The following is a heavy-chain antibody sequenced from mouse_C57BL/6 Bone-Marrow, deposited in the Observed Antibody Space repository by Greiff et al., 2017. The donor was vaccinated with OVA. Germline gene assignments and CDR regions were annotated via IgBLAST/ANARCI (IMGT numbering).Heavy chain of an antibody. V-gene: IGHV1-82*01. Sequence: QVQLKESGPELVKPGASVKLSCKASGYAFSSSWMNWVKQRPGKGLEWIGRIYPGDGDTNYNGKFKGKATLTADKSSSTAYMQLSSLTSEDSAVYFCAREYWYGTPYWGQGTLVTVSA. D-gene: IGHD2-14*01. CDR3: AREYWYGTPY. CDR1: GYAFSSSW. J-gene: IGHJ3*01. CDR2: IYPGDGDT.